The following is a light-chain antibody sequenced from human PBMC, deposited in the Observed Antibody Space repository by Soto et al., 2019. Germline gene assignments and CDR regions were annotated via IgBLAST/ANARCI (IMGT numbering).Light chain of an antibody. J-gene: IGLJ1*01. CDR1: SSDIGGYNY. V-gene: IGLV2-14*01. Sequence: QSVLTQPRSVSGSPGQSITISCTGTSSDIGGYNYVSWYQQHPGKAPKLMIYEVSNRPSGVSNRFSGSKSGNTASLTISGLLAEDEADYYCSSYTSSSTLDYVFGTGTKVTVL. CDR2: EVS. CDR3: SSYTSSSTLDYV.